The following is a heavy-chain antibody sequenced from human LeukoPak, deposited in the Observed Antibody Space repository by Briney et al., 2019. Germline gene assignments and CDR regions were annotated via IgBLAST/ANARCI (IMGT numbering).Heavy chain of an antibody. CDR2: INPNSGGT. CDR1: GYTFTGYY. D-gene: IGHD3-22*01. CDR3: AISTMIVVVFGN. J-gene: IGHJ4*02. V-gene: IGHV1-2*02. Sequence: ASVKVSCKAFGYTFTGYYMHWVRQAPGQGLEWMGWINPNSGGTNYAQKFQGRVTMTRDTSISTAYMELSRLRSDDTAVYYCAISTMIVVVFGNWGQGTLVTVSS.